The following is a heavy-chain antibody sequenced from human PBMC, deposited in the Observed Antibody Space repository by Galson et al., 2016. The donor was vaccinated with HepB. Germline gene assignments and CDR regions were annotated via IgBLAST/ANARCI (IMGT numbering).Heavy chain of an antibody. Sequence: SLRLSCAASGFILSDYYMDWVRQAPGKGLEWVGRTRNRARSYTTDYVASVKCRFTILRDNSMSSVLIHMNSLKPEDEAIYSCTRTGLGDFDYWGRGTLVTVSS. CDR3: TRTGLGDFDY. J-gene: IGHJ4*02. V-gene: IGHV3-72*01. CDR1: GFILSDYY. CDR2: TRNRARSYTT.